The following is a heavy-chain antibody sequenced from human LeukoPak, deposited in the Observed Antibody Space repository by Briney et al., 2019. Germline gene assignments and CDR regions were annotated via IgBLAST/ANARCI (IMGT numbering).Heavy chain of an antibody. V-gene: IGHV3-7*01. CDR3: ARDGWFGDYNWFDP. D-gene: IGHD3-10*01. CDR1: GFTFTDYW. Sequence: GGSLRLSCEVSGFTFTDYWMNWVRQAPGKGPEWVASIRQDGSEKTYVDSVKGRFTISRDNTKNSLSLQLNGLRAEDTAMYYCARDGWFGDYNWFDPWGQGTLVTVSS. CDR2: IRQDGSEK. J-gene: IGHJ5*02.